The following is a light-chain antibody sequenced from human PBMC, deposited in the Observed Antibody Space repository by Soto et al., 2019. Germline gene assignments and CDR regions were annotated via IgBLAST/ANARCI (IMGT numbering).Light chain of an antibody. J-gene: IGLJ1*01. CDR3: SSIASSSSCV. CDR2: EGT. CDR1: TSDVGGYNL. Sequence: QSVLTQPDSVSGSPGQSITISCRGTTSDVGGYNLVSWYQQHTAKAPKLLMYEGTQRPSGVSSRFSGSMAGNTASLTISGLQAEDEADYYCSSIASSSSCVFGTGTKVTVL. V-gene: IGLV2-23*01.